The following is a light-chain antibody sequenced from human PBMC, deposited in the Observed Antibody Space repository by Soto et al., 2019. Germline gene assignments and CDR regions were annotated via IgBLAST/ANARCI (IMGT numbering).Light chain of an antibody. J-gene: IGKJ1*01. CDR2: VAS. CDR1: QPVSTW. Sequence: DIQMTQSPPTLSASVGDRVTITCRASQPVSTWVAWYQHKPGKAPKHLIYVASKLKDGVPSRFSGSGSGTDFTLTISNLQPEDFATYYCQQSYDTSWMFGQGTKVDIK. V-gene: IGKV1-39*01. CDR3: QQSYDTSWM.